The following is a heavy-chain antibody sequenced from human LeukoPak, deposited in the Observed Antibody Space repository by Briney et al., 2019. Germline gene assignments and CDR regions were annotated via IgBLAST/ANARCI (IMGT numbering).Heavy chain of an antibody. D-gene: IGHD2-15*01. CDR1: GFTFSNYA. J-gene: IGHJ6*03. V-gene: IGHV3-23*01. Sequence: GGSLRLSCAASGFTFSNYAMSWVRQAPGKGLGWVSSISGSAYSTYYADSVKGRFTISRDNSKNTLYLQMNSLRAEDTAVYYCAKGEGYCSGGNCYYYYYMDVWGKGTTVTVSS. CDR3: AKGEGYCSGGNCYYYYYMDV. CDR2: ISGSAYST.